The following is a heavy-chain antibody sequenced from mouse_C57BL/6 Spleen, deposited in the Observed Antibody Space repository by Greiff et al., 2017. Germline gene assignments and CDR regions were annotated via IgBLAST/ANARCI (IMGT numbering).Heavy chain of an antibody. D-gene: IGHD2-4*01. J-gene: IGHJ4*01. Sequence: VQLKQSGPELVKPGASVKISCKASGYTFTDYYMNWVKQSHGKSLEWIGDINPNNGGTSYNQKFKGKATLTVDKSSSTAYMELRSLTAEDSAVYYCARTFYYDYDEGVYAMDYWGQGTSVTVSS. CDR1: GYTFTDYY. CDR3: ARTFYYDYDEGVYAMDY. V-gene: IGHV1-26*01. CDR2: INPNNGGT.